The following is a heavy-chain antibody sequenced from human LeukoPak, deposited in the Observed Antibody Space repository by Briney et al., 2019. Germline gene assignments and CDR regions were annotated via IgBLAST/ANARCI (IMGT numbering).Heavy chain of an antibody. D-gene: IGHD4-17*01. J-gene: IGHJ4*02. CDR2: ISSSSSYI. V-gene: IGHV3-21*01. CDR3: ARDGDSDNIDF. CDR1: GFSFSSCS. Sequence: GGSLRLSCAASGFSFSSCSMNWVRQAPGKGLEWVSFISSSSSYIYYADSVEGRFTISRDNAKNSLFLQMNSLRAEDTAVYYCARDGDSDNIDFWGQGTLVTVSS.